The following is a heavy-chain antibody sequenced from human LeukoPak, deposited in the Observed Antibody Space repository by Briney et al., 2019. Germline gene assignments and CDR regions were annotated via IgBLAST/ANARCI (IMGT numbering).Heavy chain of an antibody. CDR1: GFAFSSYS. CDR3: ARAYCTNGVCYKAGGAFDI. Sequence: GGSLRLSCAASGFAFSSYSMNWVRQAPGKGLEWVSSISSSSSYIYYADSVKGRFTISRDNSKNTLYLQMNSLRAEDTAVYYCARAYCTNGVCYKAGGAFDIWGQGTMVTVSS. CDR2: ISSSSSYI. V-gene: IGHV3-21*01. D-gene: IGHD2-8*01. J-gene: IGHJ3*02.